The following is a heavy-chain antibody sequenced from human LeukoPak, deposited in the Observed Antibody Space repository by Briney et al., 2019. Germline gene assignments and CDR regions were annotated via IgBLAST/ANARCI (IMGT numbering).Heavy chain of an antibody. CDR3: ARVMYSSGWFDYGMDV. CDR2: IWYDGSNK. V-gene: IGHV3-33*01. D-gene: IGHD6-19*01. Sequence: GGSLRLSCAASGFTFSSYGMHWVRQAPGKGLEWVAVIWYDGSNKYYADSVKGRFTISRDNSKNTLYLQMNSLRAEDPAVYYCARVMYSSGWFDYGMDVWGQGTTVTVSS. CDR1: GFTFSSYG. J-gene: IGHJ6*02.